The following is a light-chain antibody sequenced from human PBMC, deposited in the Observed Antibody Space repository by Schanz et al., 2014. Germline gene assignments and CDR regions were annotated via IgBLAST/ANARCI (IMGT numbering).Light chain of an antibody. CDR2: DTS. CDR1: QNVDTSY. J-gene: IGKJ3*01. V-gene: IGKV3-20*01. CDR3: QQYGSSPF. Sequence: EIVLTQSPGTLSFSPGERATLSCRATQNVDTSYLAWYQQKPGQAPRLLIYDTSTRATGIPDRFSGSGSGTDITLTISRLEPEDFAVYYCQQYGSSPFFGPGTRVDIK.